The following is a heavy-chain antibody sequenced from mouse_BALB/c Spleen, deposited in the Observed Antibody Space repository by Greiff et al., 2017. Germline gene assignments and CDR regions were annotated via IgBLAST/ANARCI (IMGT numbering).Heavy chain of an antibody. D-gene: IGHD2-4*01. J-gene: IGHJ3*01. Sequence: EVKLMESGGGLVKPGGSLKLSCAASGFAFSSYDMSWVRQTPEKRLEWVAYISSGGGSTYYPDTVKGRFTISRDNAKNTLYLQMSSLKSEDTAMYYCARWGYYDYTEGLYWGQGTLVTVSA. V-gene: IGHV5-12-1*01. CDR1: GFAFSSYD. CDR3: ARWGYYDYTEGLY. CDR2: ISSGGGST.